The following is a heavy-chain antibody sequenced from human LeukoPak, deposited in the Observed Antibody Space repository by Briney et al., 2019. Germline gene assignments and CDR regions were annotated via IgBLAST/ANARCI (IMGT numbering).Heavy chain of an antibody. D-gene: IGHD3-3*01. J-gene: IGHJ4*02. CDR2: IYYSGST. CDR1: GLTFSNYA. V-gene: IGHV4-59*01. CDR3: ARSRDWRFDY. Sequence: GSLRLSCVVTGLTFSNYAMSWIRQPPGKGPEWIGYIYYSGSTNYNPSLKSRVTISVDTSKNQFSLKLSSVTAADTAVYYCARSRDWRFDYWGQGTLVTVSS.